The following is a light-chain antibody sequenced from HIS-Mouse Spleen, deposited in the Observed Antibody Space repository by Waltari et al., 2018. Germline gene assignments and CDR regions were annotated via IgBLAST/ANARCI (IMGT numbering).Light chain of an antibody. J-gene: IGLJ1*01. CDR1: SSYAGGYNY. V-gene: IGLV2-14*01. Sequence: QSALTQPASLSGSPGPSITISSPRTSSYAGGYNYSPGYQQHPGKTPKLLIYEVSNRPSGFSNRFSGSKSGNTASLTISGLQAEDEADYYCSSYTSSSTYVFGTGTKVTVL. CDR2: EVS. CDR3: SSYTSSSTYV.